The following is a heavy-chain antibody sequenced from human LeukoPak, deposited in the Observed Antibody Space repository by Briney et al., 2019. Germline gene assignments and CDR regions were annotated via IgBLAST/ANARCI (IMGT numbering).Heavy chain of an antibody. CDR1: GYTFTGYY. V-gene: IGHV1-2*02. J-gene: IGHJ6*02. D-gene: IGHD2-2*01. CDR2: INPNSGGT. CDR3: AIPLGTIVVVPAASHYYGMDV. Sequence: GASVKVSCKASGYTFTGYYMHWVRQAPGQGLEWMGWINPNSGGTNYARKFQGRVTMTRDTSISTAYMELSRLRSDDTAVYYCAIPLGTIVVVPAASHYYGMDVWGQGTTVTVSS.